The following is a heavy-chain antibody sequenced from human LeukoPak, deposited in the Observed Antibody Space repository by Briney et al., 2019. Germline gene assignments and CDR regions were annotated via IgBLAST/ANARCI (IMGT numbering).Heavy chain of an antibody. CDR1: GGSFSGYY. Sequence: SETLSLTCAVYGGSFSGYYWSWIHQPPGKGLEWIGEINHSGSTNYNPPLKSRVTISVDTSKNQFSLKLSSVTAADTAVYYCASRQKYCSGGICYSGAVIWFDPWGQGTLVTVSS. V-gene: IGHV4-34*01. D-gene: IGHD2-15*01. CDR3: ASRQKYCSGGICYSGAVIWFDP. CDR2: INHSGST. J-gene: IGHJ5*02.